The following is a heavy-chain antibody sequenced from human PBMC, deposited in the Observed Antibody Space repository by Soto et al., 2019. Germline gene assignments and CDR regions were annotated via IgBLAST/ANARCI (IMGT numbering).Heavy chain of an antibody. D-gene: IGHD1-26*01. CDR3: ARCLFSYGARFDP. CDR1: GGSISSYY. CDR2: IYYSGSI. Sequence: QVQLQESGPGLVKPSETLSLTCTVSGGSISSYYWSWIRQPPGKGLEWIGYIYYSGSINYNPALRSRATLSVPTANNPFPLTLRSVPAAATAVYYCARCLFSYGARFDPWGQGTLVTVSS. V-gene: IGHV4-59*01. J-gene: IGHJ5*02.